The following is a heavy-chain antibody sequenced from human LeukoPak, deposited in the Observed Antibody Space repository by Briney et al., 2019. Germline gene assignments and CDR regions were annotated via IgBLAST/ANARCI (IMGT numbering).Heavy chain of an antibody. J-gene: IGHJ4*02. CDR1: GFTFDDYA. D-gene: IGHD3-9*01. V-gene: IGHV3-9*01. CDR2: ISWNSGSI. CDR3: ARYYDILTGSSAGTYYFDY. Sequence: GGSLRLSCAASGFTFDDYAMHWVRQAPGKGLEWVSGISWNSGSIGYADSVKGRFTISRDNAKNSLYLQMNSLRAEDTALYYCARYYDILTGSSAGTYYFDYWGQGTLVTVSS.